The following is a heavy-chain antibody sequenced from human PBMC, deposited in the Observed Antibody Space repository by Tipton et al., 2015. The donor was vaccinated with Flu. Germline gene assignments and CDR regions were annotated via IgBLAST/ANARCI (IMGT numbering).Heavy chain of an antibody. CDR2: IYHSGST. V-gene: IGHV4-38-2*02. D-gene: IGHD6-6*01. J-gene: IGHJ3*02. Sequence: TLSLTCTVSGYSISSGYYWGWIRQPPGKGLEWIGSIYHSGSTYYNPSLKSRVTMSVDTSKNQFSLKLSSVTAADTAVYYCARVVPRAGDAFDIWGQGTMVTVSS. CDR3: ARVVPRAGDAFDI. CDR1: GYSISSGYY.